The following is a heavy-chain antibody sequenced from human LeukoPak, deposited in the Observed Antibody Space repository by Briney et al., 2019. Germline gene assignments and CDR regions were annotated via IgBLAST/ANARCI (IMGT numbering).Heavy chain of an antibody. D-gene: IGHD6-6*01. CDR3: ARGYTSSSGRPDY. CDR1: GGSISRYY. Sequence: SSETLSLTCTVSGGSISRYYWSWIRQPPGRGLEWIGNIYYSGNTNYNPSLKSRVTISVDTSKNQFSLKLNSVTPADTAVYYCARGYTSSSGRPDYWGQGTLVTVSS. J-gene: IGHJ4*02. CDR2: IYYSGNT. V-gene: IGHV4-59*01.